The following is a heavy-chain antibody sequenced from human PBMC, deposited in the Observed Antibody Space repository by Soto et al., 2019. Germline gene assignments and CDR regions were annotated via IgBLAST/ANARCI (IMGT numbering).Heavy chain of an antibody. CDR2: INHSGST. CDR1: GGSFSGYY. CDR3: ARGGSPGVVKKSPDAFDI. D-gene: IGHD3-3*01. Sequence: PSETLSLTCAVYGGSFSGYYWSWIRQPPGKGLEWIGEINHSGSTNYNPSLKSRVTVSVDTFKNLFSLKLSSVTAADTAVYYCARGGSPGVVKKSPDAFDIWGQGTMVTVSS. J-gene: IGHJ3*02. V-gene: IGHV4-34*01.